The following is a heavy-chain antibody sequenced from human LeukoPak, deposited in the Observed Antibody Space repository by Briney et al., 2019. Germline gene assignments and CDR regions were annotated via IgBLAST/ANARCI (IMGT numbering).Heavy chain of an antibody. Sequence: PSETLSLTCAVSGGSISSSNWWSWVRQPPGKGLEWIGEIYHSRSTNYNPSLKSRVTISVDKSKNQFSLKLSSVTAADTAVYYCARDPPKYSSGWYAPNPCYGMDVWGQGTTVTVSS. D-gene: IGHD6-19*01. CDR1: GGSISSSNW. J-gene: IGHJ6*02. CDR3: ARDPPKYSSGWYAPNPCYGMDV. CDR2: IYHSRST. V-gene: IGHV4-4*02.